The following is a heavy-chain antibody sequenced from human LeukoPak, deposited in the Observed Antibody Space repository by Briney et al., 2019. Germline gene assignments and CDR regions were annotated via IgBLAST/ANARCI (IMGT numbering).Heavy chain of an antibody. Sequence: PGGSLRLSCAASGFTFSSYAMSWVRQAPGKGLEWVSAISGSGGSTYYADSVKGRFTISRDNSKNTLSLQMNSLTAEDTAVYYCAKAPLAYCSGGSCYPLDYWGQGTLVTVSS. CDR1: GFTFSSYA. CDR3: AKAPLAYCSGGSCYPLDY. CDR2: ISGSGGST. D-gene: IGHD2-15*01. V-gene: IGHV3-23*01. J-gene: IGHJ4*02.